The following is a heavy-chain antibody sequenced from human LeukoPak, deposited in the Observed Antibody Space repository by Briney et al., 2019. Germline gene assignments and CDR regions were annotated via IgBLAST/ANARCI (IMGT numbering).Heavy chain of an antibody. CDR2: MNPHSGET. CDR1: GYRFTAYP. CDR3: ARGMHAEAFQN. V-gene: IGHV1-2*02. J-gene: IGHJ1*01. D-gene: IGHD2-8*01. Sequence: ASVKVSCKTSGYRFTAYPVHWVRQAPGQGLEWLGWMNPHSGETNNAQKFQGRVTMTRDTSISVAYMELSSLRSDDMAVYFCARGMHAEAFQNWGQGTLVIVSS.